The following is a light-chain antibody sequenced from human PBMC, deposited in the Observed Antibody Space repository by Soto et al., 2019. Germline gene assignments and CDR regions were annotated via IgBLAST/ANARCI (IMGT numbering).Light chain of an antibody. CDR1: SSDVGGYNY. V-gene: IGLV2-14*01. J-gene: IGLJ2*01. CDR2: EVS. CDR3: SSYTGSSINTVV. Sequence: QSALTQPRSVSGSPGQSVTISCTGTSSDVGGYNYVSWYQQHPAKAPKLMIFEVSNRPSGVSNRFSGSKSGNTASLTISGLQAEDEADYYCSSYTGSSINTVVFGGGTQLTVL.